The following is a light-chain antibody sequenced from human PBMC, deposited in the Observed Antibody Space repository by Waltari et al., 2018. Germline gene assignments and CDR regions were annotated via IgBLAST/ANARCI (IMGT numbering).Light chain of an antibody. CDR3: QTWGGGILV. CDR1: SGHSSYV. CDR2: CNSDGSH. J-gene: IGLJ2*01. V-gene: IGLV4-69*01. Sequence: QLALTQSPSASASLVASFKITCTLSSGHSSYVIAWHQQQPEKGPPHVMNCNSDGSHIQGDGIADRFSGSGCGAERYLTISSLQSEDEASYYCQTWGGGILVFGGGTKVTVL.